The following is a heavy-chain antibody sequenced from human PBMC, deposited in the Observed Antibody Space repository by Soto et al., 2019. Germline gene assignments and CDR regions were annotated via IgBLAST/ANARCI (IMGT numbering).Heavy chain of an antibody. CDR3: ARTTRYDILTVSNWFDP. J-gene: IGHJ5*02. Sequence: QVHLVQSGAEVKKPGSAVKVSCKASGGTFSSYAISGVQQAPGQGLEWMGGIIPIFGTSNYAQKFQGRVTIPADESTSTAYMELSSLRSEDTAVYYCARTTRYDILTVSNWFDPWVQGTLVTFSS. D-gene: IGHD3-9*01. V-gene: IGHV1-69*01. CDR2: IIPIFGTS. CDR1: GGTFSSYA.